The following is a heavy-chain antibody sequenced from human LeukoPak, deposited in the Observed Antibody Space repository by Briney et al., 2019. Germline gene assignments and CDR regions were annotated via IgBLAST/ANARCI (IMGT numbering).Heavy chain of an antibody. D-gene: IGHD1-1*01. V-gene: IGHV4-39*01. J-gene: IGHJ5*02. CDR1: GGSISSSSYY. CDR2: MYYSGTT. CDR3: AGRKSTTPNWFDP. Sequence: SETLSLTCSASGGSISSSSYYWGWIRQPPGKGLEWIGSMYYSGTTYYNPSLKSRVTISLDTSKNQFSLRLTSLTAADTAVYYCAGRKSTTPNWFDPWGQGILVTVSS.